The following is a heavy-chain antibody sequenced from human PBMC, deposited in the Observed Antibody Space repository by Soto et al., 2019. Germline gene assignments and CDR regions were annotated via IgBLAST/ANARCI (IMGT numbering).Heavy chain of an antibody. J-gene: IGHJ4*02. V-gene: IGHV1-18*01. Sequence: QVQLVQSGAEVKKPGASVKVSCKASGYTFTSYGISWVRQAPGQGLEWMGWISAYNGNTNYAQKLQGRVTMTTDTTTSTAYMELRSLRSDDTAVYYCAGAPPHIVVVVAASRGGLPIAYWGQGTLVTVS. D-gene: IGHD2-15*01. CDR2: ISAYNGNT. CDR3: AGAPPHIVVVVAASRGGLPIAY. CDR1: GYTFTSYG.